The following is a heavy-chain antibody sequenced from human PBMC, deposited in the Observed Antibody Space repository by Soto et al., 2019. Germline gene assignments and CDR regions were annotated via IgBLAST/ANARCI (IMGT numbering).Heavy chain of an antibody. D-gene: IGHD2-8*01. CDR3: ARQPRLTEMNGYFEY. Sequence: SETLSLTCTVSGGSISSYYWSWIRQPPGKGLEWIGYIYYSGSTNYNPSLKSRVTISVDTSKNQFSLKLSSVTAADTAVYYCARQPRLTEMNGYFEYWGQGTLVTVSS. V-gene: IGHV4-59*08. CDR1: GGSISSYY. CDR2: IYYSGST. J-gene: IGHJ4*02.